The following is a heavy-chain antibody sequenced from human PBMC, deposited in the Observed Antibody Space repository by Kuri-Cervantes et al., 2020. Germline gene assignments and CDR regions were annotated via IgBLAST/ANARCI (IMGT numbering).Heavy chain of an antibody. CDR3: ARQPALTGRWYFYYMDV. CDR2: ISWNSGSI. CDR1: GFTFDDYA. Sequence: SLKFSCAASGFTFDDYAMHWVRQAPGKGLEWVSGISWNSGSIGYADSVKGRFTISRDNAKNSLYLQMNSLRAEDTAVYYCARQPALTGRWYFYYMDVWGKGTTVTVSS. V-gene: IGHV3-9*01. D-gene: IGHD7-27*01. J-gene: IGHJ6*03.